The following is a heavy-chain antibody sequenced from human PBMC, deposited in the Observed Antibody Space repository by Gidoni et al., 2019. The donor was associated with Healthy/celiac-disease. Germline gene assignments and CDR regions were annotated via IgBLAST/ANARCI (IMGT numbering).Heavy chain of an antibody. Sequence: QVQLQESGPGLVKPSQPLSLTCTLSGGSISSGDYYWSWIRQPPGKGLEWIGYIYYSGSTYYNPSLKSRVTISVDTSKNQFSLKLSSVTAADTAVYYCARVATGARAFDIWGQGTMVTVSS. J-gene: IGHJ3*02. V-gene: IGHV4-30-4*01. CDR2: IYYSGST. CDR3: ARVATGARAFDI. CDR1: GGSISSGDYY. D-gene: IGHD1-26*01.